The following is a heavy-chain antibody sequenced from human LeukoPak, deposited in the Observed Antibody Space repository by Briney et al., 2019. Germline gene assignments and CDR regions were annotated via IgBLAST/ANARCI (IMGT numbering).Heavy chain of an antibody. CDR2: IYYSGGA. CDR1: GGSLSSYS. Sequence: SETLSLTCTVSGGSLSSYSCSWIRQPPRRGLWWVGYIYYSGGANYKPSLNSRVTISVDTSKNQFSLKLTSVTAADTAVYYCARTRTVYQYYYYMDVWGKGTTVTVAS. CDR3: ARTRTVYQYYYYMDV. J-gene: IGHJ6*03. D-gene: IGHD2-2*01. V-gene: IGHV4-59*01.